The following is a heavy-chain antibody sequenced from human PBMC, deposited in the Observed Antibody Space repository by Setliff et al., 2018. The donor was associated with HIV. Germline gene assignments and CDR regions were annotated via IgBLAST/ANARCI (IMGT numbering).Heavy chain of an antibody. CDR2: IKEDGSSK. CDR1: GFTFSNAW. Sequence: HPGGSLRLSCAAAGFTFSNAWMTWVRQAPGKGLEWVANIKEDGSSKFYVDSVEGRFTISRDNAKNSLYLQMNSLRAEDTAIYYCAHSWDFDYWGQGTLVTVSS. D-gene: IGHD6-13*01. CDR3: AHSWDFDY. J-gene: IGHJ4*02. V-gene: IGHV3-7*01.